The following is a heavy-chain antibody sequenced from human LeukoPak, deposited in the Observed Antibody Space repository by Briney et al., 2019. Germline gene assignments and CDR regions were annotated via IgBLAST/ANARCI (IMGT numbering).Heavy chain of an antibody. CDR3: AGALKGFTVTNTPFDY. J-gene: IGHJ4*02. CDR2: ISGSGGST. V-gene: IGHV3-23*01. CDR1: GFTFSSYA. D-gene: IGHD4-17*01. Sequence: PGGSLRLSCAASGFTFSSYAMSWVRQAPGKGLEWVSAISGSGGSTYYADSVKGRFTISRGNSKNSLYLQMNNLRAEDTAVYYCAGALKGFTVTNTPFDYWGQGTLVTVSS.